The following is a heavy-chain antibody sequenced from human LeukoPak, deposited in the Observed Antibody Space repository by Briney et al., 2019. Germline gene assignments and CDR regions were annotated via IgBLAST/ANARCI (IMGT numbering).Heavy chain of an antibody. CDR3: ARMMFYDGSAAAD. Sequence: SETLCRTCTVSSGYVRSSSYYWGWIRQPPGKGLEWIGSIFYNGRTHYNPSLKSRVTMSVDTSENQFSLTVSSVTAADTAIYYCARMMFYDGSAAADWGQGSLVTVSS. V-gene: IGHV4-39*01. D-gene: IGHD3-22*01. J-gene: IGHJ4*02. CDR1: SGYVRSSSYY. CDR2: IFYNGRT.